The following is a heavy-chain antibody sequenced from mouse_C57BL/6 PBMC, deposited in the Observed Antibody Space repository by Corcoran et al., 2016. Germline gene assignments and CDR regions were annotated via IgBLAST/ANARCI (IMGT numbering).Heavy chain of an antibody. D-gene: IGHD1-1*01. CDR1: GYTFTSYG. CDR2: IYPRSGNT. CDR3: ARWSTTVVEQGYYFDY. J-gene: IGHJ2*01. V-gene: IGHV1-81*01. Sequence: QVQLQQSGAELARPGASVKLSCKASGYTFTSYGISWVKQRTGQGLEWIGEIYPRSGNTYYNEKFKGKATLTADKSSSTAYMELRSLTSEDSAVYFCARWSTTVVEQGYYFDYWGQGTTLTVSS.